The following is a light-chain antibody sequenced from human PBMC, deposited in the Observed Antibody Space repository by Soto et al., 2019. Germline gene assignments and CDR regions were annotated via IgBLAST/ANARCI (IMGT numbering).Light chain of an antibody. CDR1: SSDVGGYKY. CDR3: SSFTTTPLVV. Sequence: QSALTQPASVSGSPGQSITISCTGTSSDVGGYKYVSWYQQHPGKAPKLMIYEVSNRPSGVSNRFSGSKSVNTAPLTISGLQAEDEADYYCSSFTTTPLVVFGGGTQLTVL. V-gene: IGLV2-14*01. J-gene: IGLJ2*01. CDR2: EVS.